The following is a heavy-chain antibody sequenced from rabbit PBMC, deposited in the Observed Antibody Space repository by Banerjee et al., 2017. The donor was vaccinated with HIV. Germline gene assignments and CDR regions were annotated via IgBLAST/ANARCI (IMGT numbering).Heavy chain of an antibody. CDR3: ARGDVISYYGL. CDR2: IYTGNNKI. Sequence: QEQLEESGGDLVKPEGSLTLTCTASGFSFSSSYWVCWVRQAPGKGLEWIACIYTGNNKIVYASWAKGRFTISKTSSTTVTLQMTSLTVADTATYFCARGDVISYYGLWGQGTLVTVS. CDR1: GFSFSSSYW. V-gene: IGHV1S45*01. D-gene: IGHD8-1*01. J-gene: IGHJ3*01.